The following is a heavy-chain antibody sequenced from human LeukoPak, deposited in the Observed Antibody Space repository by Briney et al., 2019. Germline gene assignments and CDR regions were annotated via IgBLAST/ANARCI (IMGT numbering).Heavy chain of an antibody. Sequence: SGTLSLTCTVSGGSISSSSYYWGWIRQPPGKGLEWIGSIYYSGSTYYNPSLKSRVTISVDTSKNQFSLKLSSVTAADTAVYYCARRVGPNYYYYYMDVWGKGTTVTVSS. J-gene: IGHJ6*03. D-gene: IGHD1-26*01. CDR3: ARRVGPNYYYYYMDV. CDR1: GGSISSSSYY. V-gene: IGHV4-39*01. CDR2: IYYSGST.